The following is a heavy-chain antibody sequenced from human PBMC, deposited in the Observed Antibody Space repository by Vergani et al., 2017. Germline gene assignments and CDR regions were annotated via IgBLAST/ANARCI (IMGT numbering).Heavy chain of an antibody. V-gene: IGHV3-33*01. CDR3: ARSGYCAHGVCYMTYYYYMDV. CDR2: IWYDGSKE. Sequence: QVQLEESGRGVVQPGRSLRLSCAGSGFTLSSHAMHWVRLAPGKGLEWVAFIWYDGSKEYYADSVKGRFTISRDNSKNTLYLQMNNLRAADTAVYYCARSGYCAHGVCYMTYYYYMDVWGKGTAVTVSS. CDR1: GFTLSSHA. D-gene: IGHD2-8*01. J-gene: IGHJ6*03.